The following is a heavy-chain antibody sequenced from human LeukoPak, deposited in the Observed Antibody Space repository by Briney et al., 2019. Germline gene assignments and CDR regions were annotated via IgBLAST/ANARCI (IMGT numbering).Heavy chain of an antibody. Sequence: SETLSLTCAVYGGSFSGYYWSWFRQPPGKGLEWIGEINHSGSTNYNPSLKSRVTISVDTAKNQFSLKLSSVTAADTAVYYCAREATYYYDSSGYYYPGAFDIWGQGTMVTVSS. CDR3: AREATYYYDSSGYYYPGAFDI. D-gene: IGHD3-22*01. CDR2: INHSGST. J-gene: IGHJ3*02. V-gene: IGHV4-34*01. CDR1: GGSFSGYY.